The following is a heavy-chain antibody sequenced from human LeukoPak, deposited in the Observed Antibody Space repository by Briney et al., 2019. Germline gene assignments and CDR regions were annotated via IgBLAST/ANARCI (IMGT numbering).Heavy chain of an antibody. CDR1: GFTFSNYD. V-gene: IGHV3-33*01. Sequence: GGSLRLSCAASGFTFSNYDIHWVRQAPGKGLDWVAVIWYDGSNKYYAYSVKGRLTISRDNSKNSLYLQMNGQRAEDSDVYYLPRDPAYSGSGWYTWYLDCWGQGTLVTVSS. CDR3: PRDPAYSGSGWYTWYLDC. D-gene: IGHD6-19*01. CDR2: IWYDGSNK. J-gene: IGHJ4*02.